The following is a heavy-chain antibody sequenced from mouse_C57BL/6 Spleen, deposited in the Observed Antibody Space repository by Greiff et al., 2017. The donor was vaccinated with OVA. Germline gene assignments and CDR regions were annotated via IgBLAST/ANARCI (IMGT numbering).Heavy chain of an antibody. D-gene: IGHD1-1*02. CDR3: ARGGIWWDY. CDR2: IYPGDGDT. CDR1: GYAFSSSW. Sequence: QVQLQQSGPELVKPGASVKISCKASGYAFSSSWMNWVKQRPGKGLEWIGRIYPGDGDTNYNGKFKGKATLTADKSSSTAYMQLSSLTSEDCEVYYCARGGIWWDYWGQGTSVTVSS. J-gene: IGHJ4*01. V-gene: IGHV1-82*01.